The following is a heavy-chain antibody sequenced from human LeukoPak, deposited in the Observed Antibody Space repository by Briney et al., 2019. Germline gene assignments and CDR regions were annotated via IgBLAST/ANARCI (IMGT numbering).Heavy chain of an antibody. V-gene: IGHV4-4*07. J-gene: IGHJ6*03. CDR1: GGSISSYY. CDR3: ARDPHYYYYLDV. CDR2: IYSSGST. Sequence: SETLSLTCTVSGGSISSYYWSWIRQPAGKGLEWIGRIYSSGSTNYNPSLKSRVTMSVDTSKNQFSLKLNSVTAADTAVYYCARDPHYYYYLDVWGKGTTVTVSS.